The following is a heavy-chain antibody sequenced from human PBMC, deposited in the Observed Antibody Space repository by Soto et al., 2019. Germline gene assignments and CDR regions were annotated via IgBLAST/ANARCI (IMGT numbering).Heavy chain of an antibody. D-gene: IGHD1-1*01. CDR1: GFTFSSYW. CDR2: INQDGNED. J-gene: IGHJ4*02. CDR3: ARTGDGHHDFLDY. V-gene: IGHV3-7*01. Sequence: LRLSCAASGFTFSSYWMNWVRQAPGKGLEWVANINQDGNEDNLLDSVKGRFTISRDNAKNSLFLQMNSLRVDDTAAYYCARTGDGHHDFLDYWGQGALVTVSS.